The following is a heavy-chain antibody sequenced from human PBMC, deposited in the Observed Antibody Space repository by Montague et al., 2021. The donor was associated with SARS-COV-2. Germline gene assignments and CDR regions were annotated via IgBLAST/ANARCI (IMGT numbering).Heavy chain of an antibody. CDR2: IWYDGSNK. CDR1: GFTFSSYG. Sequence: SLRLSCAASGFTFSSYGMHWVRQAPGKGLEWVAVIWYDGSNKYYADSVKGRFTISRDNSKNTLYLQMNSLRAEDTAVYYCAREGTLAAAGTGIDYWGRGTLVTVSS. D-gene: IGHD6-13*01. CDR3: AREGTLAAAGTGIDY. V-gene: IGHV3-33*01. J-gene: IGHJ4*02.